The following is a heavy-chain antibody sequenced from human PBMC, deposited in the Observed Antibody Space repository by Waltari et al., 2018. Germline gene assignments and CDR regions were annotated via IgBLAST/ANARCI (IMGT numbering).Heavy chain of an antibody. Sequence: QVHLVQSGAEVKKPGASVKFSCKSSGYTFTGYYIQWGRRAPGQGLEWMGRINPNSGETNYAQKFQGRVTLTRDTSINTAYMELSSLKSDDTAVYYCARDLGSDYGNRDYWGQGTLVTVPS. CDR3: ARDLGSDYGNRDY. CDR2: INPNSGET. D-gene: IGHD4-17*01. J-gene: IGHJ4*02. V-gene: IGHV1-2*06. CDR1: GYTFTGYY.